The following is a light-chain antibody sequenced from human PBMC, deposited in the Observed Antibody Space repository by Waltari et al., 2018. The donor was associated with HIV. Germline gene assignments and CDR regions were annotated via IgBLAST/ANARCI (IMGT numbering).Light chain of an antibody. CDR2: EDN. Sequence: NFMLTQPHSVSESPGKTVTISCTRSSGSIASNYVQGYQQRPGSAPTTVIYEDNPRPTGVPDRFSGSLDRSSNSASLTISGLQTEDEADDYRQSYHTSWVFGGGTKLTVL. V-gene: IGLV6-57*04. CDR3: QSYHTSWV. CDR1: SGSIASNY. J-gene: IGLJ3*02.